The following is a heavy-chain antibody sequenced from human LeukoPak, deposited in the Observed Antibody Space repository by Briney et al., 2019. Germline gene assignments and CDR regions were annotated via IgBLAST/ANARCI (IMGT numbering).Heavy chain of an antibody. CDR1: GFTFSDYS. D-gene: IGHD2-21*01. Sequence: GGSLRLSCAASGFTFSDYSMSWIRQAPGKGLEWISYSGSNGNIIYYADSVKGRFTISRDNAKNSLYLQLNSLRAEDTAVYYCARDRPSTHCNDYWGQGTLVTVSS. J-gene: IGHJ4*02. V-gene: IGHV3-11*01. CDR2: SGSNGNII. CDR3: ARDRPSTHCNDY.